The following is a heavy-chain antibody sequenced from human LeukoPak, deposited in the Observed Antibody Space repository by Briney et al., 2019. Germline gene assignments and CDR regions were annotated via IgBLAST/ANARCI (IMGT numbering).Heavy chain of an antibody. CDR2: IKQDGSEK. D-gene: IGHD5-18*01. V-gene: IGHV3-7*01. Sequence: GGSLRLSCAASGFTVSSNYMSWVRQAPGKGLEWVANIKQDGSEKYYVDSVKGRFTISRDNAKNSLYLQMNSLRAEDTAVYYCARGGYRYGADLDYWGQGTLVTVSS. J-gene: IGHJ4*02. CDR1: GFTVSSNY. CDR3: ARGGYRYGADLDY.